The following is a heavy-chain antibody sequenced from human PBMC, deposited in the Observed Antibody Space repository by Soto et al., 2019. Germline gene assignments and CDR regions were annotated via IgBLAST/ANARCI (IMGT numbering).Heavy chain of an antibody. J-gene: IGHJ3*01. CDR2: IDSTYGRSRT. CDR1: GFSVSEKH. Sequence: EEQLVESGGGLVQLGASLRLSCAASGFSVSEKHMSWVRQAPGEGLEWVSTIDSTYGRSRTGYADSVEGRFTISRDNCKNTLALQTNTLRAEETAVYYCARADRSAFEVWGQGAMVIVSS. CDR3: ARADRSAFEV. V-gene: IGHV3-66*01.